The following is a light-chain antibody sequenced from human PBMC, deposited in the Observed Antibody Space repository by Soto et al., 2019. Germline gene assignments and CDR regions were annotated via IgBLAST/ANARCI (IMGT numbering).Light chain of an antibody. CDR3: QQYNTCPPLMCT. CDR1: QSVSSN. J-gene: IGKJ2*02. Sequence: EIVMTQSPATLSVSPGERATLSCRASQSVSSNLAWYQQKPGQAPRLLIYGASTRATGIPARFSGSGSGTGFPLSISSLPSSDFAAYYCQQYNTCPPLMCTFGQGTKLEI. V-gene: IGKV3D-15*01. CDR2: GAS.